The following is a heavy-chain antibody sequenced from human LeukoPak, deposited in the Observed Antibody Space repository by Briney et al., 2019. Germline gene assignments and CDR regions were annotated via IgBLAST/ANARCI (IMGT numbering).Heavy chain of an antibody. CDR1: GYTFTNYG. D-gene: IGHD4-23*01. CDR3: ARDAQWELRAFDV. CDR2: IIPVFDRP. V-gene: IGHV1-69*06. J-gene: IGHJ3*01. Sequence: GASVTVSCKASGYTFTNYGISWVRQAPGQGLEWMGVIIPVFDRPTYAQNFEGRVKITADKSTNTTYMEITSLTSDDTAVYYCARDAQWELRAFDVWGRGTMVIVSS.